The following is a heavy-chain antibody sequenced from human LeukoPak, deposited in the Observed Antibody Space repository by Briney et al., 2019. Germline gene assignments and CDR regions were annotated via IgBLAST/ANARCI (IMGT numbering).Heavy chain of an antibody. Sequence: GGSLTLLCGPYGFTLSSNGMQWARQPPGEGLEWVADIWYDGSNKHYVHSVTGRLTISRDNSKSTLYLQMNSLRTEHTGVYFCAKGGESGHGYYFDYWGQGTLVIVSS. CDR3: AKGGESGHGYYFDY. CDR1: GFTLSSNG. D-gene: IGHD5-12*01. V-gene: IGHV3-33*06. J-gene: IGHJ4*02. CDR2: IWYDGSNK.